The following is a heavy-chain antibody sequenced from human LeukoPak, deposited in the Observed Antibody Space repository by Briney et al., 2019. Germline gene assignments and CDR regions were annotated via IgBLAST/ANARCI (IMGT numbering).Heavy chain of an antibody. J-gene: IGHJ6*03. CDR2: INHSGST. D-gene: IGHD2-15*01. CDR1: GGSFSGYY. CDR3: ARRYCSGGSCYPIHYYYYYYMDV. Sequence: SETLSLTCAVYGGSFSGYYWSWIRQPPGKGLEWIGEINHSGSTNYNPSLKSRVTISVDTSKNQFSLKLSSLTAADTAVYYCARRYCSGGSCYPIHYYYYYYMDVWGKGTTVTVSS. V-gene: IGHV4-34*01.